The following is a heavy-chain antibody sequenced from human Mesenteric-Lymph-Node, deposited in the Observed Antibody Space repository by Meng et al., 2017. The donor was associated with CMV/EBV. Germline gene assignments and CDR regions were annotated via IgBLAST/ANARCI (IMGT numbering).Heavy chain of an antibody. CDR2: ISGSGGST. D-gene: IGHD3-22*01. CDR3: AKAIPTYYYDSSGYDY. V-gene: IGHV3-23*01. J-gene: IGHJ4*02. Sequence: SGFTFSSYAMSWVRQAPGKGLEWVSAISGSGGSTYYADSVKGRFTISRDNSKNTLYLQMNSLRAEDTAVYYCAKAIPTYYYDSSGYDYWGQGTLVTVSS. CDR1: GFTFSSYA.